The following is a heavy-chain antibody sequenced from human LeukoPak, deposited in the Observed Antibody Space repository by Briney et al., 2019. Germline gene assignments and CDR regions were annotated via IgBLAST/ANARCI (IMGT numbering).Heavy chain of an antibody. CDR2: ISSSSSYI. CDR1: GFTFSSYS. D-gene: IGHD6-6*01. V-gene: IGHV3-21*01. Sequence: GGSLRLSCAASGFTFSSYSMNWVRQAPGKELEWVSSISSSSSYIYYADSVKGRFTISRDNAKNSLYLQMNSLRAEDTAVYYCARGPPSSSSNYYFDYWGQGTLVTVSS. CDR3: ARGPPSSSSNYYFDY. J-gene: IGHJ4*02.